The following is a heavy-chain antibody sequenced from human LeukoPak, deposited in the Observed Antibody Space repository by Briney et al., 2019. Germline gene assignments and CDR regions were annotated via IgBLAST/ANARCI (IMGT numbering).Heavy chain of an antibody. CDR3: ARDLPGSSALDF. D-gene: IGHD5-12*01. V-gene: IGHV4-59*01. CDR1: GGSISGNY. J-gene: IGHJ4*02. CDR2: IYYTGTT. Sequence: PSETLSLTCTVSGGSISGNYWRWIRQPPGKGLEFIGFIYYTGTTNYNSSLKSRVTMSIDTSKNQFSLKLTSVTAADTAIYYCARDLPGSSALDFWGQGTLVTVSS.